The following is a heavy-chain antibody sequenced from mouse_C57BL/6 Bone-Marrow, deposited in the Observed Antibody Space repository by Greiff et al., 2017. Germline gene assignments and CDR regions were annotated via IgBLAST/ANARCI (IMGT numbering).Heavy chain of an antibody. CDR2: INPNNGGT. CDR1: GYTFTDYN. D-gene: IGHD2-1*01. J-gene: IGHJ4*01. V-gene: IGHV1-22*01. Sequence: VQLQQSGPELVKPGASVKMSCKASGYTFTDYNMNWVKQSHGKSLEWIGYINPNNGGTSYNQKFKGKATLTVNTSSSTAYMELRSLTSEDSAVYYCANELLGLLRYYYAMDYWVQGTSVTVSS. CDR3: ANELLGLLRYYYAMDY.